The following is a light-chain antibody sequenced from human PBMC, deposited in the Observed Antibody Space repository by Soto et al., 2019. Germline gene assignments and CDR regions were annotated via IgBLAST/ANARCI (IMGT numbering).Light chain of an antibody. V-gene: IGKV2-28*01. CDR3: LQAAQSPLT. J-gene: IGKJ5*01. Sequence: DIVLTQSPLSLPVTPGEPASISCRSSPSLLQSNGNNHVDWYLQRPGQSPQLLLYLASSRASGVPDRFSGSGSGTEFSLEISRVEAEDVGVYYCLQAAQSPLTFGQGTRLEIK. CDR1: PSLLQSNGNNH. CDR2: LAS.